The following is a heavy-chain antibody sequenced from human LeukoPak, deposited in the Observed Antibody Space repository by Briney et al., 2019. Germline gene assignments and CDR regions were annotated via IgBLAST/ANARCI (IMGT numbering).Heavy chain of an antibody. CDR1: GFTFSSYW. CDR2: INSDGSST. Sequence: GGSLRLSCAASGFTFSSYWMGWVRHAPGKGLVWVSHINSDGSSTSYADSVKGRFTISRYNAKNTLYLQMNSPRAEDTAVYYCARGGQNYYGSGSYYKGAIDIWGQGTMVTVSS. CDR3: ARGGQNYYGSGSYYKGAIDI. V-gene: IGHV3-74*01. J-gene: IGHJ3*02. D-gene: IGHD3-10*01.